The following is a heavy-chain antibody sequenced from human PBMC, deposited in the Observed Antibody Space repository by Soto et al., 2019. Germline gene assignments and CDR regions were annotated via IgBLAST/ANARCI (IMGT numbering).Heavy chain of an antibody. V-gene: IGHV5-51*01. CDR2: IYPGDSDT. D-gene: IGHD6-6*01. Sequence: PXESLRVSWKGSGNSFTSYWSGWVRQMPGKGLEWMGIIYPGDSDTRYSPSFQGQVTISADKSISTAYLQWSSLKASDTAMYYCARSPGQLVNPFDYWGQGTLVTVS. CDR1: GNSFTSYW. CDR3: ARSPGQLVNPFDY. J-gene: IGHJ4*02.